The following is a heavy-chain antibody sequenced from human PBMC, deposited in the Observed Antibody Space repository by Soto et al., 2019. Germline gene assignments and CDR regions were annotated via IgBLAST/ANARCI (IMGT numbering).Heavy chain of an antibody. CDR1: GGFVSSGNYY. D-gene: IGHD1-1*01. V-gene: IGHV4-34*01. CDR3: ARVERGTATTVVDAFDI. CDR2: MSHSGGT. J-gene: IGHJ3*02. Sequence: QVQLQQWGAGLLKPSETLSLTCAVYGGFVSSGNYYWSWIRQPPGKGLEWIGEMSHSGGTHFNPYLKSQVTVSVATSKNQFSLKVSSVTAADTALYYCARVERGTATTVVDAFDIWGPGTMVTVSS.